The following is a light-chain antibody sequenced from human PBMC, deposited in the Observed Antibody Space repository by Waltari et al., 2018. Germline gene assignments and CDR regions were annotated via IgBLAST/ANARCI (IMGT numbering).Light chain of an antibody. CDR2: GAS. J-gene: IGKJ2*01. Sequence: EIVLTQSPATLSFSPGERATISCRASQSVSSYLAWYQQKPGQAPRLLIYGASNRATGIPARFSGSGSGTDFTLTISSLEPEDFAVYYCQQRSNWPPMYTFGQGTKLEIK. V-gene: IGKV3-11*01. CDR3: QQRSNWPPMYT. CDR1: QSVSSY.